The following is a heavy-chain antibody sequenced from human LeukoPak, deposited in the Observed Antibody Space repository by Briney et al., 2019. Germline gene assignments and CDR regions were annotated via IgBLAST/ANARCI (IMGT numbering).Heavy chain of an antibody. CDR1: GFTFSSYA. CDR2: ISGSGGST. D-gene: IGHD1-14*01. V-gene: IGHV3-23*01. Sequence: GGSLRLSCAASGFTFSSYAMSWVRQAPGKGLEWVSAISGSGGSTYYADSVKGRFTISRDNSKNTLYLQMNSLRAEDTAVYYCAKVSRRTHYYYGMDVWGQGTTVTVSS. CDR3: AKVSRRTHYYYGMDV. J-gene: IGHJ6*02.